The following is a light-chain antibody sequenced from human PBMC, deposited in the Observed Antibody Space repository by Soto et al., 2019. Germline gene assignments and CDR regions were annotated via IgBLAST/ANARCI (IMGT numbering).Light chain of an antibody. V-gene: IGKV3-20*01. Sequence: EIVLTQSPGTLSLSPGERATRSCRADRSVSDTLLTWFQQKPGQAPRLLIFSTSNRAPGIPERFRGSGSGTECTLTITSLQPDDFETYYCHQYNRFPRTFGQGTKVDIK. J-gene: IGKJ1*01. CDR1: RSVSDTL. CDR3: HQYNRFPRT. CDR2: STS.